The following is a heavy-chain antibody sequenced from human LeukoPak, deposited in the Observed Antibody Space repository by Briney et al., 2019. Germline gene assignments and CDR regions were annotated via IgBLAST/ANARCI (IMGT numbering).Heavy chain of an antibody. Sequence: ASVKVSCKASGYTFTSYGISWVRQAPGQGLEWMGWINTNTGNPTYAQGFTGRFVFSLDTSVSTAYLQISSLKAEDTAVYYCARDFSVDIVATIFRSGRAFDYWGQGTLVTVSS. CDR1: GYTFTSYG. CDR2: INTNTGNP. D-gene: IGHD5-12*01. CDR3: ARDFSVDIVATIFRSGRAFDY. V-gene: IGHV7-4-1*02. J-gene: IGHJ4*02.